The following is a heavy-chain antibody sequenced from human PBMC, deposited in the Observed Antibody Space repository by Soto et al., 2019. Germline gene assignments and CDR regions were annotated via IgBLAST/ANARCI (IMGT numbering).Heavy chain of an antibody. V-gene: IGHV4-4*02. D-gene: IGHD3-16*01. CDR1: GGSITDKW. J-gene: IGHJ4*02. CDR3: AREGDHPFSLGY. Sequence: QVQLQESGLGLVKPSGILSLTCAVSGGSITDKWWSWIRQTPGKGLEWIGEVHHSGSTNYSPSLKSRVTMSVDTSKNDFSLKLFSLTAADTAIYYCAREGDHPFSLGYWGQGTLVTVSS. CDR2: VHHSGST.